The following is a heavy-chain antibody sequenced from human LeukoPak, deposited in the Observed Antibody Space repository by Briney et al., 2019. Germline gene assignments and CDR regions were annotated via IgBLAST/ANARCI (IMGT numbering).Heavy chain of an antibody. D-gene: IGHD6-19*01. CDR2: ISYDGSNK. J-gene: IGHJ5*02. CDR1: GFTFSNYA. V-gene: IGHV3-30*18. Sequence: PGGSLRLSCAASGFTFSNYAMSWVRQAPGKGLEWVAVISYDGSNKYYADSVKGRFTISRDNSKNTLYLQMNSLRAEDTAVYYCAKDYVAGFDPWGQGTLVTVSS. CDR3: AKDYVAGFDP.